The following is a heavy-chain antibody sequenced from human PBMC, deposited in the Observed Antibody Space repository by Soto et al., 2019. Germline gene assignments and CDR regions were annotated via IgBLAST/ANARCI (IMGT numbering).Heavy chain of an antibody. CDR3: ARGQGYCSGGSCYSLRSSLRYFQH. CDR1: GGSISSSSYY. Sequence: SETLSLTCAVAGGSISSSSYYWGWIRQPPGKGLEWIGRINHSGSTNYNPSLKSRVTISVDTSKNQFSLKLSSVTAADTAVYYCARGQGYCSGGSCYSLRSSLRYFQHWGQGTLVTVSS. V-gene: IGHV4-39*07. D-gene: IGHD2-15*01. J-gene: IGHJ1*01. CDR2: INHSGST.